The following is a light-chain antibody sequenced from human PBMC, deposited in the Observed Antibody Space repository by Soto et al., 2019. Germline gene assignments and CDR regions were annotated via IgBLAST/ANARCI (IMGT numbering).Light chain of an antibody. CDR1: QSVSSN. CDR2: GAS. Sequence: VVSISTAAVRVAKRERGTRSCRASQSVSSNLAWYQQKPAQAPGLLIYGASTRATGIPARFSGSGSGTEFTLVFSSLQSEDFLLYYCQLYTNWLKGFGEGTKVDIK. V-gene: IGKV3-15*01. CDR3: QLYTNWLKG. J-gene: IGKJ1*01.